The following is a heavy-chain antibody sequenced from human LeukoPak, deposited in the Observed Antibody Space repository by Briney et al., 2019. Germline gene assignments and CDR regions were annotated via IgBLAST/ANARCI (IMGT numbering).Heavy chain of an antibody. CDR1: GYAFTSYG. V-gene: IGHV1-18*01. Sequence: ASVKVSCKASGYAFTSYGISWVRQAPGQGLEWMGWISAYNGNTNYAQKLQGRVTMTTDTSTTTAYMELRSLRSDDTAVYYCARVPWHYGSGTPKFWGYYGMDVWGQGTTVTVSS. J-gene: IGHJ6*02. CDR2: ISAYNGNT. CDR3: ARVPWHYGSGTPKFWGYYGMDV. D-gene: IGHD3-10*01.